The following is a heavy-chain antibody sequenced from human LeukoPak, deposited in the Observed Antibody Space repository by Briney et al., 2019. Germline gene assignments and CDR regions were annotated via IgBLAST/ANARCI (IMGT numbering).Heavy chain of an antibody. CDR3: AKAPVTSCSGVYCYPFDY. CDR1: GFPFSTYG. D-gene: IGHD2-15*01. CDR2: ISYDGSNK. J-gene: IGHJ4*02. V-gene: IGHV3-30*18. Sequence: PGGSLRLSCAASGFPFSTYGMHWVRQAPGKGLEWVAVISYDGSNKYYADSVKGRFTISRDNSKNTLYLQMNSLRAEDAAVYYCAKAPVTSCSGVYCYPFDYWGQGTLVTVSS.